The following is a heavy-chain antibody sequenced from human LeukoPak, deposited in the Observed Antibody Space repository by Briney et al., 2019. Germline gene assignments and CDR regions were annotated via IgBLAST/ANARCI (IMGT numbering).Heavy chain of an antibody. D-gene: IGHD3-10*01. CDR3: ARNAVWFGEPN. J-gene: IGHJ4*02. CDR2: IYNSGST. V-gene: IGHV4-39*01. CDR1: GSSISSSHYY. Sequence: SETLSLTCTVSGSSISSSHYYWGWIRQPPGTGLEWIGSIYNSGSTYYNPSLKSRITISADTSKNQFSLKLSSVTAADTAVYYCARNAVWFGEPNWGQGTLVTVSS.